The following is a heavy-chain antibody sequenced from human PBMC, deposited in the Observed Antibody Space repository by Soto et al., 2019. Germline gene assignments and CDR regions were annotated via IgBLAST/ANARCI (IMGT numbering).Heavy chain of an antibody. CDR1: GGTFGSYA. CDR2: IIPIPGTA. D-gene: IGHD2-2*01. Sequence: QVQLVQSGAEVKKPGSSVKVSCKASGGTFGSYAISWVRQAPGQGLEWMGGIIPIPGTANYAQKFQGRVTIDADESTRTAYMELSSLRSEDTAVYYCARSQGSSTSLEIYYSYYYGMAVGGHGTTVTVSS. J-gene: IGHJ6*02. V-gene: IGHV1-69*01. CDR3: ARSQGSSTSLEIYYSYYYGMAV.